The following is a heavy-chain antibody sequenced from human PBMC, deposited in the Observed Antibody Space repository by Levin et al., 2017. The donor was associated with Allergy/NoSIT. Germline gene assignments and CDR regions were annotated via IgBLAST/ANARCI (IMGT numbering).Heavy chain of an antibody. Sequence: ASETLSLTCSVSGGSINTYYWNWVRQTAGKGLEWIGRFCATGSTDYNPSLKSGVTMSVDTSKNHFSLRLTSVTAADTAVYYCAGAHSSGSTLDYWGQGTLVTVSS. CDR1: GGSINTYY. V-gene: IGHV4-4*07. CDR2: FCATGST. J-gene: IGHJ4*02. D-gene: IGHD6-25*01. CDR3: AGAHSSGSTLDY.